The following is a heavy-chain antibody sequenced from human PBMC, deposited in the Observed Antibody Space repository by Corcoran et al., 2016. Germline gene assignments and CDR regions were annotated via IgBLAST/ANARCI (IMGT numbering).Heavy chain of an antibody. V-gene: IGHV3-73*02. Sequence: EVQLVESGGGLVQPGGSLKLSCAASGFTFSGSAMHWVRQASGKGLEWVGRIRSKANSYATAYAASVKGRFTISRDDSKNTAYLQMNSLKTEDTAVYYCTRPQTRPDDLWSGYGMDVWGQGTTVTVSS. CDR3: TRPQTRPDDLWSGYGMDV. CDR1: GFTFSGSA. D-gene: IGHD3-3*01. J-gene: IGHJ6*02. CDR2: IRSKANSYAT.